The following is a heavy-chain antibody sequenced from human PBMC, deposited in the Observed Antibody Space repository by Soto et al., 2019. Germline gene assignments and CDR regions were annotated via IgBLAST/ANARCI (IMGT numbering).Heavy chain of an antibody. CDR2: ISTSVTDT. CDR3: TTDPHGDLDFDY. V-gene: IGHV3-48*02. CDR1: GVSFSFNYYG. Sequence: EVRLVESGGDLVQPGGSLRLSCAASGVSFSFNYYGMNWVRQAPGKGLEWVAHISTSVTDTIYADSVKGRFTISRDSAKNSLYLQMNSLRDEDTAVYYCTTDPHGDLDFDYWGQGTPVTVSS. J-gene: IGHJ4*02. D-gene: IGHD4-17*01.